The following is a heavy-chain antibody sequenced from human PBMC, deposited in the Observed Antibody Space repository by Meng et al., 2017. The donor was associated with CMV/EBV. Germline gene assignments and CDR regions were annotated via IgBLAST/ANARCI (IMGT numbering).Heavy chain of an antibody. Sequence: TLSLTGTVSGGSISSYYWSWIRQPPGKGLEWIGYIYYSGSTNYNPSLKSRVTISVDTSKNQFSLKLSSVTAADTAVYYCARAGYSYGQDGPYYYYGMDVWGQGTTVTVSS. CDR3: ARAGYSYGQDGPYYYYGMDV. CDR2: IYYSGST. D-gene: IGHD5-18*01. CDR1: GGSISSYY. V-gene: IGHV4-59*01. J-gene: IGHJ6*02.